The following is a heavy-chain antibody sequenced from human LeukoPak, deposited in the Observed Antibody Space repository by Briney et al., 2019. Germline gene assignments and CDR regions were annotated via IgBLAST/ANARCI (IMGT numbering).Heavy chain of an antibody. CDR1: GYTFTGYY. CDR3: ARDLADIAAQPEGWFDP. D-gene: IGHD6-25*01. J-gene: IGHJ5*02. V-gene: IGHV1-2*02. CDR2: INPNSGGT. Sequence: GASVKVSCKASGYTFTGYYMHWVRQAPGQGLEWMGWINPNSGGTNYAQKFQGRVTMTRDTSISTAYMELSRLRSDDTAVYYCARDLADIAAQPEGWFDPWGQGTLVTVSS.